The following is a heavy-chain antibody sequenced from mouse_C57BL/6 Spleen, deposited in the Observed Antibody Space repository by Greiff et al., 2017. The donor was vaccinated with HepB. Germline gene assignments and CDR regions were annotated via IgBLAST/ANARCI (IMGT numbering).Heavy chain of an antibody. CDR3: ARGEDYDAWFAY. CDR1: GYTFTDYY. V-gene: IGHV1-76*01. J-gene: IGHJ3*01. D-gene: IGHD2-4*01. Sequence: QVQLQQSGAELVRPGASVKLSCKASGYTFTDYYINWVKQRPGQGLEWIARIYPGSGNTYSNEKFKGKATLTAEKSSSTAYMQLSSLTSEDSAVYFCARGEDYDAWFAYWGQGTLVTVSA. CDR2: IYPGSGNT.